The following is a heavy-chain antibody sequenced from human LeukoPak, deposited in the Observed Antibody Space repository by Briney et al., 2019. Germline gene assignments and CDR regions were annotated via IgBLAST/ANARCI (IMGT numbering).Heavy chain of an antibody. Sequence: SETLSLTCTVSGDSVSSSSYYWGWIRQPPGKGLEWIGSIYYSGTTSYNPSLKSRVTISVDTSKSQFSLMLTSVTASDTAVYFCGGAATGTVGWFDPWGQGTLVTVSS. D-gene: IGHD6-13*01. CDR3: GGAATGTVGWFDP. J-gene: IGHJ5*02. CDR2: IYYSGTT. CDR1: GDSVSSSSYY. V-gene: IGHV4-39*01.